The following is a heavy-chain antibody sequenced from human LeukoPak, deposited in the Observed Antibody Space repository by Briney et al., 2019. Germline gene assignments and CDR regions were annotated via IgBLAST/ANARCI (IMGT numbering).Heavy chain of an antibody. CDR1: GGTFSSYA. J-gene: IGHJ4*02. Sequence: SVKVSCKASGGTFSSYAISWVRQAPGQGLEWMGRIIPIFGTANYAQKVQGRVTITTDESTSTAYMELSSLRSEDTAVYYCARDSDWQGKNAGSQNDYWGQGTLVTVSS. CDR2: IIPIFGTA. CDR3: ARDSDWQGKNAGSQNDY. D-gene: IGHD3-10*01. V-gene: IGHV1-69*05.